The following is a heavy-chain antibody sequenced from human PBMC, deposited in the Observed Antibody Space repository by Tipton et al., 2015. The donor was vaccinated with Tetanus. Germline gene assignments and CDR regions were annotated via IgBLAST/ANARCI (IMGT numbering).Heavy chain of an antibody. D-gene: IGHD5-18*01. CDR1: GFTFSDYS. J-gene: IGHJ4*02. Sequence: SLRLSCTASGFTFSDYSMNWVSQAPGKGLDWVSAIIASGLNTSYADSVKCRFTSSRDNSKNIHYLEMRSLRAEDTAVYYCARWLEGCIVELDNWGQGSLVSGS. V-gene: IGHV3-23*01. CDR2: IIASGLNT. CDR3: ARWLEGCIVELDN.